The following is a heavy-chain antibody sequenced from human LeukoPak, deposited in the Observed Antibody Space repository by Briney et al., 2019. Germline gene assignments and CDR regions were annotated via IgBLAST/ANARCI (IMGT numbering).Heavy chain of an antibody. Sequence: SQTLSLTCTVSGGSISSGDYYWSWIRQHPGKGLEWIGYIFYTGSTYYNPSLKSRVTISVDTSKNQFSLKLSSVTAADTALYYCARDHSYGAGSSFELWGQGTLVTVSS. CDR1: GGSISSGDYY. J-gene: IGHJ4*02. CDR3: ARDHSYGAGSSFEL. V-gene: IGHV4-31*03. CDR2: IFYTGST. D-gene: IGHD3-10*01.